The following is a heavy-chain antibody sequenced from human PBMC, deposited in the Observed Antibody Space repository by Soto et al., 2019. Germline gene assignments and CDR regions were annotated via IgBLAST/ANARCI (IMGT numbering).Heavy chain of an antibody. D-gene: IGHD1-26*01. CDR2: IYYSGST. CDR1: GGSIRSYY. CDR3: ARQGGWFDP. Sequence: QVQLQESGPGLVKPSETLSLTCTVSGGSIRSYYWSWIRQPPGKGLEWIGSIYYSGSTNYKPSRRSRVTISVGTSKSQFSLKLNSVTAADTAVYYCARQGGWFDPWGQGPLVTVSS. J-gene: IGHJ5*02. V-gene: IGHV4-59*08.